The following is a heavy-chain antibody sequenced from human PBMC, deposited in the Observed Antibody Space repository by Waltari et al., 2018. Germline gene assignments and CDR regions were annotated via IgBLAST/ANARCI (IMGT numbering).Heavy chain of an antibody. J-gene: IGHJ4*02. Sequence: EVQLVESGGGLVQPGGSLRLSCAASGFTFSSYSMTWVRQTPGKGLEWVSYISSGFTTYYASSVKGRFTISRDNAKNSLFLQMNNLRAEDTAVYYCARAYYYDSSVDYWGQGTLVTVSS. D-gene: IGHD3-22*01. CDR2: ISSGFTT. V-gene: IGHV3-48*04. CDR1: GFTFSSYS. CDR3: ARAYYYDSSVDY.